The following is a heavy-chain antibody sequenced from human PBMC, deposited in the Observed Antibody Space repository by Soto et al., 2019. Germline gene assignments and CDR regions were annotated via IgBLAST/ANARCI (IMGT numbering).Heavy chain of an antibody. D-gene: IGHD3-10*01. CDR1: GYTFTNYG. J-gene: IGHJ5*02. Sequence: QVQLVQSGGEVKKPGASVKVSCKASGYTFTNYGISWVRQAPGQGLEWMGWINVYNGNTKYAQKVQGRVTMTTDTXTXTXNMELRSLRYDDTAVYYYARGVGSGSYYNKYNWFDHWGQGTLVTVYS. CDR3: ARGVGSGSYYNKYNWFDH. V-gene: IGHV1-18*01. CDR2: INVYNGNT.